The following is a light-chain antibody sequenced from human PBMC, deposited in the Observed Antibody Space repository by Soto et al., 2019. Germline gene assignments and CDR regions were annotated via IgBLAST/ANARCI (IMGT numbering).Light chain of an antibody. CDR1: QNVYINS. Sequence: EVVLSQSPGTLSLSPGERATLSCRASQNVYINSLAWYQQKPGQPPRLLIYGASTRAAAIPDRFSGSGSGAAFTLSIDGLEPEDFAIYYCQQYGDSLLTFGPGTRVD. V-gene: IGKV3-20*01. CDR2: GAS. CDR3: QQYGDSLLT. J-gene: IGKJ3*01.